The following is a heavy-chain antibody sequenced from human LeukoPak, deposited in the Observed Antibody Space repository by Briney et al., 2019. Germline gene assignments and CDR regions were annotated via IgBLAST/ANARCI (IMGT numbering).Heavy chain of an antibody. CDR1: GFTFSSYW. CDR3: ARRYFEY. Sequence: GGSLRLSCAGSGFTFSSYWMHWVRQAPGKGLEWVANIRQDGSEKYHVDSVKGRFTISRDNAKNALYLQMNSLRAEDTAVYYCARRYFEYWGQGTLVTVSS. J-gene: IGHJ4*02. V-gene: IGHV3-7*03. CDR2: IRQDGSEK.